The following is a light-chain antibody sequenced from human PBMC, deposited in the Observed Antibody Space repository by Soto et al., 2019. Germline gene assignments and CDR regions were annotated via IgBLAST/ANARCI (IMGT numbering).Light chain of an antibody. CDR1: QSVSSN. Sequence: EIVMTQSPATLSVSPGERATLSCRASQSVSSNLAWYQQKPGQAPRLLIYGASTRATDIPGRFSGSGSGTEFTLTISSLQSEDFAVYYCQQYNNWPRTFGQGTRWIS. V-gene: IGKV3-15*01. J-gene: IGKJ1*01. CDR3: QQYNNWPRT. CDR2: GAS.